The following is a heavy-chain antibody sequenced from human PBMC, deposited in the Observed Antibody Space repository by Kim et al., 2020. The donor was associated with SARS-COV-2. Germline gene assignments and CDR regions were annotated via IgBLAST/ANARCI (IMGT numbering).Heavy chain of an antibody. V-gene: IGHV3-74*01. Sequence: ADSVKGRFTISRDNAKNTLYLEMNRLRADDTALYYCARLRVGIAGGGFDPWGQGTLVTVSS. D-gene: IGHD2-15*01. J-gene: IGHJ5*01. CDR3: ARLRVGIAGGGFDP.